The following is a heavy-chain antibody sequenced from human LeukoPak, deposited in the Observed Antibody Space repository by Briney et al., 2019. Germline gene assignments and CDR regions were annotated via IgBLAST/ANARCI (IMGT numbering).Heavy chain of an antibody. CDR2: MYYSGIT. V-gene: IGHV4-39*01. J-gene: IGHJ5*02. CDR1: GGSISSTTHY. CDR3: AKQTTKSSGCEFDP. D-gene: IGHD6-19*01. Sequence: SETLSLTCTVSGGSISSTTHYWAWLRPPPGKGLEWFGCMYYSGITYYNPSLKSRVTMSVDTSKSHFSLKLSSVTAADTAVYYCAKQTTKSSGCEFDPWGQGTLVTVSS.